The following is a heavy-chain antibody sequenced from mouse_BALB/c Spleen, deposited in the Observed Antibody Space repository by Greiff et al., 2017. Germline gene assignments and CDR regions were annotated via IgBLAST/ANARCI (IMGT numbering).Heavy chain of an antibody. D-gene: IGHD3-1*01. V-gene: IGHV5-6-3*01. J-gene: IGHJ2*01. CDR3: ARDRATFDY. CDR2: INSNGGST. Sequence: EVQLVESGGGLLRPGGSLNLSFAASGFTFGSYGWSWVSQTPDKRLELVATINSNGGSTYYPDSVKGRFTISRDNAKNTLYLQMSSLKSEDTAMYYCARDRATFDYWGQGTTLTVSS. CDR1: GFTFGSYG.